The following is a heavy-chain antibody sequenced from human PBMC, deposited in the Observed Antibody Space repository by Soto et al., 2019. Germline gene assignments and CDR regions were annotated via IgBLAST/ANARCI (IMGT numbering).Heavy chain of an antibody. CDR1: GFTFSSYA. CDR2: VSGSGGST. D-gene: IGHD1-26*01. Sequence: EVQLLESGGGLVQPGGSLKLSCAASGFTFSSYAMSWVRQAPGKGLEWVSAVSGSGGSTYYADSVKGRFTISRDSSKNTLYLQLNSLRAEDTAVYYCAKYRKSDAAWDIDYWGQGTLVTVSS. CDR3: AKYRKSDAAWDIDY. J-gene: IGHJ4*02. V-gene: IGHV3-23*01.